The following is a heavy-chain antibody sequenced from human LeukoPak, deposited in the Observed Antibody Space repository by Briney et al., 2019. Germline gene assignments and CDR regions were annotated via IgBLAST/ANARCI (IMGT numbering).Heavy chain of an antibody. Sequence: GGSLRLSCAASGSTVSSYYMTWVRQAPGKGLEWVSVMYSGGSTYYADSVKGRVAISRDNSQNTVFLQMNIVRVEDTAVYYCARSYSNHLFGMDVWGQGTAVTVSS. CDR1: GSTVSSYY. J-gene: IGHJ6*02. CDR2: MYSGGST. CDR3: ARSYSNHLFGMDV. V-gene: IGHV3-66*01. D-gene: IGHD4-11*01.